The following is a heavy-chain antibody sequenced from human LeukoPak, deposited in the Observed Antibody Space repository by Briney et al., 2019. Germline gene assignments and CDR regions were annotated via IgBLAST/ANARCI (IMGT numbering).Heavy chain of an antibody. CDR1: GGSISSYY. CDR3: ARLYCSGGSCYYYGMDV. V-gene: IGHV4-59*01. CDR2: IYYSGST. D-gene: IGHD2-15*01. J-gene: IGHJ6*04. Sequence: SETLSLTCTVSGGSISSYYWSWIRQPPGKGLEWIGYIYYSGSTNYNPSLKSRVTISVDTSKNQFSLQLSSVTAADTAVYYCARLYCSGGSCYYYGMDVWGKGTTVTVSS.